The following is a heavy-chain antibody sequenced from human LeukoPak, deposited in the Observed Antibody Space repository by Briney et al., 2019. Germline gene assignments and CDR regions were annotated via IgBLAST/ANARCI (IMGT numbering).Heavy chain of an antibody. V-gene: IGHV1-69*05. CDR3: ARRWPHSSGYYLFDY. Sequence: SVKVSCKASGGTLSSHGFSWVRQAPGQGVEWMGGIIPIFGSTNYAQKFQGRVTITTDESTSTGYMELSSLRSEDTAVYYCARRWPHSSGYYLFDYWGQGTLVTVSS. CDR2: IIPIFGST. J-gene: IGHJ4*02. CDR1: GGTLSSHG. D-gene: IGHD3-22*01.